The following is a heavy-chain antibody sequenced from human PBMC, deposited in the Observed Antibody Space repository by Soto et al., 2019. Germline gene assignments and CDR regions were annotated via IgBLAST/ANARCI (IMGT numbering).Heavy chain of an antibody. V-gene: IGHV3-23*01. Sequence: PGGSLRLSCAASGFTFSTYAMSWVRQSPGKGLEWVSAISGSGGSTYYADSVKGRFTISRDNYKNTLYLQMNSLRAEDTAVYYCAKVAYDPKDYWGQGTLVTVSS. J-gene: IGHJ4*02. CDR1: GFTFSTYA. CDR3: AKVAYDPKDY. D-gene: IGHD3-22*01. CDR2: ISGSGGST.